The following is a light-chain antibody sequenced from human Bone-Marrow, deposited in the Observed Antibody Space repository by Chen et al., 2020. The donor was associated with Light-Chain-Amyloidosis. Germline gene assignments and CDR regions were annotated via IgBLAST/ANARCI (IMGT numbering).Light chain of an antibody. CDR1: DLPTKY. J-gene: IGLJ2*01. Sequence: SYELTQPPSVSVSPGQTARITCSGDDLPTKYAYWYQQKPGQAPVLVIHRDTERPSGISERFSGSSSGTTATLTISVVQAEDEADYHCQSADSSGTYEVIFGGGTTLTVL. V-gene: IGLV3-25*03. CDR2: RDT. CDR3: QSADSSGTYEVI.